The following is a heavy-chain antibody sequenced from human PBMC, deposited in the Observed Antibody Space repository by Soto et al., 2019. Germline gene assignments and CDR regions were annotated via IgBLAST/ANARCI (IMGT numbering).Heavy chain of an antibody. CDR3: ARKSLKESITMTVVVDY. J-gene: IGHJ4*02. Sequence: SETLSLTCTVSGGSISSYYWSWIRQPAGKGLEWIGRIYTSGSTNYNPSLKSRVTMSVDTSKNQFSLKLSSVTAADTAVYYCARKSLKESITMTVVVDYWGQGTLVTVSS. V-gene: IGHV4-4*07. CDR1: GGSISSYY. CDR2: IYTSGST. D-gene: IGHD3-22*01.